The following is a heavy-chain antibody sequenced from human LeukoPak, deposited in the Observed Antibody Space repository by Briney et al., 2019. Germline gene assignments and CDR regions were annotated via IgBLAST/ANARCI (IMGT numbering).Heavy chain of an antibody. CDR3: ARGPYSYDSSGAFDI. CDR2: IFYSGGT. D-gene: IGHD3-22*01. Sequence: PSETLSLTCTVSDYSISSSYYWGWIRQPPGKGLEWIGNIFYSGGTYYSPSLTSRVTISLDTSRNQFSLKLNSVTAADTAVYFCARGPYSYDSSGAFDIWGQGTMVTVSS. CDR1: DYSISSSYY. J-gene: IGHJ3*02. V-gene: IGHV4-38-2*02.